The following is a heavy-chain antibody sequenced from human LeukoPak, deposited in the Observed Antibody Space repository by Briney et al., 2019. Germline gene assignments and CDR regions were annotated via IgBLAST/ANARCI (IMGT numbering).Heavy chain of an antibody. J-gene: IGHJ3*01. V-gene: IGHV4-61*02. CDR1: GYSISSGYY. D-gene: IGHD6-13*01. CDR2: IYTSGST. Sequence: SETLSLTCTVSGYSISSGYYWSWIRQPAGKGLEWIGRIYTSGSTNYNPSLKSRVTISLDTSKNQVSLRLSSVIAADTALYYCARDSSRDLAFDVWGQGTMVTVSS. CDR3: ARDSSRDLAFDV.